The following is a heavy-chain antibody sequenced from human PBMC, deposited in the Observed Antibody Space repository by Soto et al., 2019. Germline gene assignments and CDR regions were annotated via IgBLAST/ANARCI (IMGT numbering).Heavy chain of an antibody. V-gene: IGHV3-30*18. CDR2: ISYDGSNK. J-gene: IGHJ4*02. CDR3: AKAPPRGSYSSSWYYFDY. D-gene: IGHD6-13*01. Sequence: SLRLSCAASGFTFSSYGMHWVRQAPGKGLEWVAVISYDGSNKYYADSVKGRFTISRDNSKNTLYLQMNSLRAEDTAVYYCAKAPPRGSYSSSWYYFDYWGQGTLVTVSS. CDR1: GFTFSSYG.